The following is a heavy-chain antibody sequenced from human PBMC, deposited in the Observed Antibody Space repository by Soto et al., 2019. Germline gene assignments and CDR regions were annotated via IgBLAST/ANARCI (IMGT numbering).Heavy chain of an antibody. CDR2: ISGSGGST. J-gene: IGHJ3*02. V-gene: IGHV3-23*01. Sequence: GGSLRLSCAASGFTFSSYAMSGVRQAPGKGLEWVSAISGSGGSTYYADSVKGRFTISRDNSKNTQYLQMNSLRAEDTAVYYCAKDPGGYCSSTSCYERGAFDIWGQGTMDTASS. CDR1: GFTFSSYA. D-gene: IGHD2-2*01. CDR3: AKDPGGYCSSTSCYERGAFDI.